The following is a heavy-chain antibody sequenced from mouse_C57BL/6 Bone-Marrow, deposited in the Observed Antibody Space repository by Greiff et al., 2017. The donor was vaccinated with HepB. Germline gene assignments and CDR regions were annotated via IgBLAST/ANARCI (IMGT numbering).Heavy chain of an antibody. V-gene: IGHV3-6*01. J-gene: IGHJ2*01. D-gene: IGHD2-3*01. CDR3: ARDGYFA. CDR2: ISYDGSN. Sequence: DVQLQESGPGLVKPSQSLSLTCSVTGYSITSGYYWNWIRQFPGNKLEWMGYISYDGSNNYNPSLKNRISITRDTSKNQFFLKLNSVTTEDTATYYCARDGYFAWGKGTTLTVSS. CDR1: GYSITSGYY.